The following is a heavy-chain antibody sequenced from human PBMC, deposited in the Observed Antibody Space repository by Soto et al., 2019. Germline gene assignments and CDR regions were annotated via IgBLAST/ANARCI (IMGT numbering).Heavy chain of an antibody. Sequence: QITLKESGPTLVKPTQTFTLTCTFSGFSLSTSGVGVGWIRQPPGKALEWLALIYWNDDKRYSPSLKSRLTITKDTSKNQVVLTMTNMDPVDTATYYCAHRRGGYYDFWSGYYTHNWFDPWGQGTLVTVSS. V-gene: IGHV2-5*01. CDR1: GFSLSTSGVG. CDR3: AHRRGGYYDFWSGYYTHNWFDP. D-gene: IGHD3-3*01. J-gene: IGHJ5*02. CDR2: IYWNDDK.